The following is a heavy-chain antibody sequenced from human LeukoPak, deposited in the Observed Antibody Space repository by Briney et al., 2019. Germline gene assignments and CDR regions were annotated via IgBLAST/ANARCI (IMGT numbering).Heavy chain of an antibody. CDR2: IKPGGGST. Sequence: ASVKVSCKASGYTFTRYYMHWVRQAPGQGLEWMGLIKPGGGSTIYAQKFQGRVTMTRDTSTSTVYMELSSLRSEDTAVYYCARVEGPVAAMGDWGQGTLVTVSS. CDR3: ARVEGPVAAMGD. J-gene: IGHJ4*02. V-gene: IGHV1-46*01. CDR1: GYTFTRYY. D-gene: IGHD5-12*01.